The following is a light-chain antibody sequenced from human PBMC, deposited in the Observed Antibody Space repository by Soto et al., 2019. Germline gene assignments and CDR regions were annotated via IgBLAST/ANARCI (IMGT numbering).Light chain of an antibody. Sequence: DIQMTQSPSTLSGSVGDRVTITCRASQTISSWLAWYQQKPGKAPKLLIYKASTLKSGVPSRFSGSGSGTEYTLTLSSMQPDDFATYYCQHFNSYSEAFGQGSKVVIK. J-gene: IGKJ1*01. V-gene: IGKV1-5*03. CDR1: QTISSW. CDR3: QHFNSYSEA. CDR2: KAS.